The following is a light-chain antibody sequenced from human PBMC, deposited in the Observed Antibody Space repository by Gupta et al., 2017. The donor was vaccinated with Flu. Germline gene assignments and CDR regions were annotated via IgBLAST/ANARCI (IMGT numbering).Light chain of an antibody. CDR2: EVS. J-gene: IGLJ1*01. Sequence: QSALTQPLSASGSPGQSPTISCTGTSSDVGGYELVSWYQQHPGKAPKLIIYEVSKRPSGVPDRFSGSKSVNTASLTVSGLQADDEADYYCSSYAGNNTYVFGIGTKVTVL. CDR1: SSDVGGYEL. V-gene: IGLV2-8*01. CDR3: SSYAGNNTYV.